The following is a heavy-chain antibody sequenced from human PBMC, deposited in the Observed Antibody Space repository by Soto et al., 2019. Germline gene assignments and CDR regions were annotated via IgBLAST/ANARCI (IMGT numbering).Heavy chain of an antibody. D-gene: IGHD3-22*01. CDR1: GGSISSYY. CDR3: ARVLHFHGSTGYSYYFDY. J-gene: IGHJ4*02. CDR2: IYYSGTT. V-gene: IGHV4-59*12. Sequence: SLTCTVSGGSISSYYWSWIRQPPGQGLEWIGSIYYSGTTNYNPSLRSRLTISVDTSKKQFSLQLSSVTAADTAVYFCARVLHFHGSTGYSYYFDYWGQGTLVTVSS.